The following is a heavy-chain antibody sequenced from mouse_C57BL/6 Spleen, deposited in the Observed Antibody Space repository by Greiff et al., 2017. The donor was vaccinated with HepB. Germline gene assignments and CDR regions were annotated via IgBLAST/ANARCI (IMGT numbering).Heavy chain of an antibody. Sequence: QVQLQQSGAELVKPGASVKISCTASGSAFSSYWMHWVKQRPGKGLEWIGQIYPGDGDTNYNGKFKGKATMTADKSSSTAYMQLSSLTSEDSAVYFCANGGYYYGSGLYGMDFWGQGTSVTVSS. V-gene: IGHV1-80*01. CDR2: IYPGDGDT. CDR3: ANGGYYYGSGLYGMDF. J-gene: IGHJ4*01. D-gene: IGHD1-1*01. CDR1: GSAFSSYW.